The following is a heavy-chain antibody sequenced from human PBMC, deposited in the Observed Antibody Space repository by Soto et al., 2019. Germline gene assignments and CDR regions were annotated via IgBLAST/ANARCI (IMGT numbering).Heavy chain of an antibody. D-gene: IGHD2-21*02. Sequence: HPGGSLRLSCAASGFTFSSYAMHWVRQAPGKGLEWVAVISYDGSNKYYADSVKGRFTISRDNSKNTLYLQMNSLRAEDTAVYYCARDRRVTIAEYFQHWGQGTLVTVSS. V-gene: IGHV3-30-3*01. J-gene: IGHJ1*01. CDR1: GFTFSSYA. CDR3: ARDRRVTIAEYFQH. CDR2: ISYDGSNK.